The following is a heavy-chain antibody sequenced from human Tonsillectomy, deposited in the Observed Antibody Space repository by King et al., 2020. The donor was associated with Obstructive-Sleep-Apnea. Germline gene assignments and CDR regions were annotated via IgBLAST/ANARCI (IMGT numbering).Heavy chain of an antibody. V-gene: IGHV1-18*01. Sequence: HVQLVQSGAEVKKPGASVKVSCKASGYTFNIYGISWVRQAPGQGLEWMGWISTNNGNTKYAQKLQGRVTMTTDTSTRTAYMELRSLRSDDTAVYYCARETGRYFDWLLGMGNGFDMWGQGTTVTVSP. J-gene: IGHJ3*02. CDR1: GYTFNIYG. CDR3: ARETGRYFDWLLGMGNGFDM. D-gene: IGHD3-9*01. CDR2: ISTNNGNT.